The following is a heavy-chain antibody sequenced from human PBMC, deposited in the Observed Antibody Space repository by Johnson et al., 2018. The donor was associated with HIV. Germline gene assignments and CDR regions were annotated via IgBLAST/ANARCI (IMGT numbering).Heavy chain of an antibody. CDR2: INWHGVRT. CDR3: ARDRPIAAAGHDAFDI. CDR1: GFTFDDYG. D-gene: IGHD6-13*01. Sequence: EQLVESGGGVVRPGGSLRLSCAASGFTFDDYGMSWVRQAPGKGLEWVSGINWHGVRTAYPDFMKGRFTISRDDSNNSMYLQMNSLRAEDTAVYYCARDRPIAAAGHDAFDIWGQWTMVTVSS. V-gene: IGHV3-20*04. J-gene: IGHJ3*02.